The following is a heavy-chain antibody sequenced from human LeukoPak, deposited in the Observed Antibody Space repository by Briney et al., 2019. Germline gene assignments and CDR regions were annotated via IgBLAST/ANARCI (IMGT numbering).Heavy chain of an antibody. Sequence: TGGSLRLSCAASGFTFSNYAMSWVRQAPGKGLEWVSAITGSGGSTYYADSVKGRFAISRDNSKNTLYLQMNSLRAGDTAIYYCAKGAQVVPSADFDYWGQGTLVTVSS. CDR3: AKGAQVVPSADFDY. D-gene: IGHD2-2*01. V-gene: IGHV3-23*01. CDR2: ITGSGGST. CDR1: GFTFSNYA. J-gene: IGHJ4*02.